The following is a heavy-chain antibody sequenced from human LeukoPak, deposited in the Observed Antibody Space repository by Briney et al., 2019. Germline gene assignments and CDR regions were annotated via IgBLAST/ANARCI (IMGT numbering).Heavy chain of an antibody. D-gene: IGHD3-22*01. CDR1: GFTFSSYS. CDR3: ARLEYYYDSTFDY. V-gene: IGHV3-48*01. J-gene: IGHJ4*02. Sequence: GGSLRLSCAASGFTFSSYSMNWVRQAPGKGLEWVSYISSSSSTIYYADSVKGRFTISRDNAKNSLYLQMNSLRAEDTAVYYCARLEYYYDSTFDYWGQGTLVTVSS. CDR2: ISSSSSTI.